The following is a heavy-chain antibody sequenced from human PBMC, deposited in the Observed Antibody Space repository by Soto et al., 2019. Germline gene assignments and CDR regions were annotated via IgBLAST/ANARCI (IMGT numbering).Heavy chain of an antibody. J-gene: IGHJ4*02. CDR2: IYYSGSA. CDR3: ARLDRGSIPASEPDY. CDR1: GGSMSEFY. V-gene: IGHV4-59*01. Sequence: QVQLQESGPGLVKPSETLSLTCSVSGGSMSEFYWSWVRQPPGTSLEWIGYIYYSGSASYNPSLKSRVTISVDTTKKQFYLKLTSVTTADTAVYYCARLDRGSIPASEPDYWGQGTLVTVSS. D-gene: IGHD2-21*01.